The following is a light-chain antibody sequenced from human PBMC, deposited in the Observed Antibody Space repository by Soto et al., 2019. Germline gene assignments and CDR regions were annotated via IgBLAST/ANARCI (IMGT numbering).Light chain of an antibody. CDR2: DNN. J-gene: IGLJ2*01. CDR1: RSNIGNNY. V-gene: IGLV1-51*01. Sequence: QSVLTQSPSVSAAPVQKVTISCSGSRSNIGNNYVSWYQQLPGTAPKLLIYDNNKRPSGIPDRFSGSKSGTSGTLDITGLQTGDEADYYCATWDGSLPGEVFGGGTKVTVL. CDR3: ATWDGSLPGEV.